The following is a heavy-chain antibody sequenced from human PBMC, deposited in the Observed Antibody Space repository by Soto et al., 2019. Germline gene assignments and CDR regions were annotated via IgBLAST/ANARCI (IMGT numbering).Heavy chain of an antibody. V-gene: IGHV4-31*03. Sequence: PSETLSLTCTVSGDSISNTGSYWSWIRQHPGKGLEWIGYIFYTGSTYYNPSLKSRVTISVDTSENYFSLKLSSVTAADTAVYYCARGFDTTGYYCGFEYFGQGTLVTVSS. CDR3: ARGFDTTGYYCGFEY. CDR1: GDSISNTGSY. D-gene: IGHD3-9*01. CDR2: IFYTGST. J-gene: IGHJ4*02.